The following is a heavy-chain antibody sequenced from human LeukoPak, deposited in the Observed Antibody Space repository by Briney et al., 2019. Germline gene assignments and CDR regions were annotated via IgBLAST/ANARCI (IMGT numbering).Heavy chain of an antibody. V-gene: IGHV1-2*02. Sequence: GASVKVSCKASGYTFTDYYLHWVRQAPGQGLEWMGWINLNSGGTNYAQTFQGRVTMTRDTSITKAYLELSRLRSDGTAVYYCARIGYNHYFDYWGQGTLVTVSS. D-gene: IGHD5-24*01. CDR1: GYTFTDYY. J-gene: IGHJ4*02. CDR3: ARIGYNHYFDY. CDR2: INLNSGGT.